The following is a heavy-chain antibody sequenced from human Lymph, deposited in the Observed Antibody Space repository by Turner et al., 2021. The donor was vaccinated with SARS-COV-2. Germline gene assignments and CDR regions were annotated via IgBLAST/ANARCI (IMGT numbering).Heavy chain of an antibody. CDR3: ARGDYGDYGTVYFDY. Sequence: DVQLVESGGGLVKPGGSLRLSCAASGFTFSSYSMNWVRQAPGKGLEWVSSIRSSSSYIYYADSVKGRFTISRDNAKNSLYLQMNSLRAEDTAVYYCARGDYGDYGTVYFDYWGQGTLVTVSS. CDR1: GFTFSSYS. V-gene: IGHV3-21*01. J-gene: IGHJ4*02. D-gene: IGHD4-17*01. CDR2: IRSSSSYI.